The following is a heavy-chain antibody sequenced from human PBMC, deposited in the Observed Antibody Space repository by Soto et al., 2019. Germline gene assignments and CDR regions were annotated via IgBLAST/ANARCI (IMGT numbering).Heavy chain of an antibody. CDR2: ISWNSGSI. J-gene: IGHJ4*02. CDR3: AKASFGVVGYFDY. Sequence: EVQLVESGGGLVQPGRSLRLSCAASGFTFDDYAMHWVRQAPGKGLEWVSGISWNSGSIGYADSVKGRFTISRDNAKNSLYLQMNSLRAEDTALYYCAKASFGVVGYFDYWGQGTLVTVSS. CDR1: GFTFDDYA. V-gene: IGHV3-9*01. D-gene: IGHD3-3*01.